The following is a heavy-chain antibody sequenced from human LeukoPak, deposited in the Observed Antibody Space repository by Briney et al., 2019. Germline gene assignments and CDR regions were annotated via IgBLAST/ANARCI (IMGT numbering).Heavy chain of an antibody. Sequence: GASVKVSCKASGGTFSSYAISWVRQAPGQGLEWMGGIIPIFGTANYAQKFQGRVTITTDESTSTAYMELSSLRSEDTAVYYCARGQTRGYSSSYQFDYWGQGTLVTVS. CDR3: ARGQTRGYSSSYQFDY. CDR1: GGTFSSYA. J-gene: IGHJ4*02. CDR2: IIPIFGTA. V-gene: IGHV1-69*05. D-gene: IGHD6-6*01.